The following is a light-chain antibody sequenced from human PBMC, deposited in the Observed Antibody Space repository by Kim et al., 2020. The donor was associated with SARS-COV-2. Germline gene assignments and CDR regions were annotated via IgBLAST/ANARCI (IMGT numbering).Light chain of an antibody. V-gene: IGLV3-1*01. CDR2: QNS. CDR1: KLDPKE. J-gene: IGLJ2*01. CDR3: QAWDSSTV. Sequence: SVDPGQSASITCSGNKLDPKEPSRYQQGPGQSPLLFIYQNSKRPSGIPERFSVANAVNTATLTISGTQAMDEADYFCQAWDSSTVFGGGTQLTVL.